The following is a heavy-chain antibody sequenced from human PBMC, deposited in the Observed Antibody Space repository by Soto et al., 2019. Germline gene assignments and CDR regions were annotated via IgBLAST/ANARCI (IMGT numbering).Heavy chain of an antibody. Sequence: EVQLLESGGGLVQPGGSLRLSCAASGFTFNNYAMTWVCQAPGKGLEWVSAISGGGDTTSYAASVKGRFTGSRDGSKNTLYLQMSSLRAEDTALYYCAKGRGGSGSLTPRVDFWGQGILVTVSS. D-gene: IGHD3-10*01. CDR1: GFTFNNYA. V-gene: IGHV3-23*01. J-gene: IGHJ4*02. CDR2: ISGGGDTT. CDR3: AKGRGGSGSLTPRVDF.